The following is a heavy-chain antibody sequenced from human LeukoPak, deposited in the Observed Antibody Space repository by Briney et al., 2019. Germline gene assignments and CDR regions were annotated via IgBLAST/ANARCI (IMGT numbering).Heavy chain of an antibody. CDR2: INPSGGSI. V-gene: IGHV1-46*01. CDR3: ARAYGGKGGYYYYYYMDV. D-gene: IGHD4-23*01. Sequence: ASVKVSCKASGYTFTSYYMHWVRQAPGQGLEWMGIINPSGGSISYAQKFQGRVTMTRDTSTSTVYMELSSLRSEDTAVYYCARAYGGKGGYYYYYYMDVWGKGTTVTVSS. J-gene: IGHJ6*03. CDR1: GYTFTSYY.